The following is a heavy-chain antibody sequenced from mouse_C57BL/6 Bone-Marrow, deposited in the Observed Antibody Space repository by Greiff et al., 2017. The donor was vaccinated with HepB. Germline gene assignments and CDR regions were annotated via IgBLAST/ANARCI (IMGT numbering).Heavy chain of an antibody. CDR1: GFSLTSYG. J-gene: IGHJ4*01. Sequence: QVQLKESGPGLVAPSQSLSITCTVSGFSLTSYGVHWVRQPPGKGLEWLVVIWSDGSTTYNSALKSRLSISKDNSKSQVFLKMNSLQTDDTAMYYCARQGNYGSTHYYAMDYWGQGTSVTVSS. CDR2: IWSDGST. D-gene: IGHD1-1*01. CDR3: ARQGNYGSTHYYAMDY. V-gene: IGHV2-6-1*01.